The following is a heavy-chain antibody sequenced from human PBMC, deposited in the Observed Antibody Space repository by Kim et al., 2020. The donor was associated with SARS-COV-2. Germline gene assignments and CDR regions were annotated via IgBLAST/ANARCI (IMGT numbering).Heavy chain of an antibody. J-gene: IGHJ3*02. CDR1: GGSLSPYY. V-gene: IGHV4-59*13. Sequence: SETLSLTCPVSGGSLSPYYFNWIRQPPGKGLEWIGYIHPTGATVFNRSFQSRVPTSIDPSTTQFFLSLSSMTTADTAVYFCAILPLQDNWGWRGVVDIWG. CDR3: AILPLQDNWGWRGVVDI. CDR2: IHPTGAT. D-gene: IGHD3-16*01.